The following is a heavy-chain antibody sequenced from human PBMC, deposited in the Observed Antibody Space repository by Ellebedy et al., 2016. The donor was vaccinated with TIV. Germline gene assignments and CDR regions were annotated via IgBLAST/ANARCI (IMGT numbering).Heavy chain of an antibody. CDR3: AKDGYCGGDCRNYGMDV. CDR2: ISWDGGST. Sequence: GGSLRLXXAASGFTFDDYAMHWVRQAPGKGLEWVSLISWDGGSTYYADSVKGRFTISRDNSKNSLYLQMNSLRAEDTALYYCAKDGYCGGDCRNYGMDVWGQGTTVTVSS. CDR1: GFTFDDYA. J-gene: IGHJ6*02. V-gene: IGHV3-43D*03. D-gene: IGHD2-21*02.